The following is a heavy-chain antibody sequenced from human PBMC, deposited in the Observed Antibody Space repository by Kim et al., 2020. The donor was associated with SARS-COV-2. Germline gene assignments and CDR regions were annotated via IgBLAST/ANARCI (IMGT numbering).Heavy chain of an antibody. CDR1: GFTFSSYG. CDR2: IWYDGSNK. V-gene: IGHV3-33*01. J-gene: IGHJ6*02. Sequence: GGSLRLSCAASGFTFSSYGMHWVRQAPGKGLEWVAVIWYDGSNKYYADSVKGRFTISRDNSKNTLYLQMNSLRAEDTAVYYCARDPYYYGSGTPGDYYGMDVWGQGTTVTVSS. D-gene: IGHD3-10*01. CDR3: ARDPYYYGSGTPGDYYGMDV.